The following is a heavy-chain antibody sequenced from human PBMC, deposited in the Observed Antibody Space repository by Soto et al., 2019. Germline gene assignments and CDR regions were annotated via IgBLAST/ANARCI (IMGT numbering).Heavy chain of an antibody. CDR1: GFTFSSYA. D-gene: IGHD6-13*01. CDR2: ISGSGGSP. J-gene: IGHJ3*02. CDR3: AKVNSWYAPDAFDI. Sequence: EVQLLESGGGLVQPGGSLRLSCAASGFTFSSYAMSWVRHAPGKGLEWVSAISGSGGSPYYADSVKGWFTISRHNSKNPAYLQMNSLRAEDTAVYYGAKVNSWYAPDAFDIWGQETIVTVSS. V-gene: IGHV3-23*01.